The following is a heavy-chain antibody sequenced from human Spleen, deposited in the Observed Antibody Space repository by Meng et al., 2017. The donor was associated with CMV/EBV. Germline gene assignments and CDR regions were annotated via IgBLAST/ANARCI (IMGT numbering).Heavy chain of an antibody. CDR1: GYTFTNYW. V-gene: IGHV5-51*01. D-gene: IGHD3-10*01. Sequence: KVSCKGLGYTFTNYWIAWVRQMPGKGLEWMGIIYPGDSDTRYSPSFQGQVTISADKSISTAYLQWSSLKASDTAMYYCARLLLWFGERGYFDYWGQGTLVTVS. CDR2: IYPGDSDT. CDR3: ARLLLWFGERGYFDY. J-gene: IGHJ4*02.